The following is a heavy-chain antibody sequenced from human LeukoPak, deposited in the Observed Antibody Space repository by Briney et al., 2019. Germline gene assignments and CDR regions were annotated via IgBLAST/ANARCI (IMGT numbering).Heavy chain of an antibody. CDR3: AREGSGYYIDY. Sequence: GRSLRLSCVASGFTFDDYAMHWVRRAPGKGLEWVSHINWNSGSITYADSVKGRFTISRDNAKNSLYLQMDSLRAEDMALYYCAREGSGYYIDYWGQGTLVTVSS. D-gene: IGHD3-22*01. J-gene: IGHJ4*02. CDR2: INWNSGSI. CDR1: GFTFDDYA. V-gene: IGHV3-9*03.